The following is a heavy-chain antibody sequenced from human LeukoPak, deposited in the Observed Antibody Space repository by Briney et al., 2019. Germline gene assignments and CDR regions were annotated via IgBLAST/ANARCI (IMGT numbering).Heavy chain of an antibody. CDR1: GFTFSSYS. CDR2: ISSSSSYI. V-gene: IGHV3-21*01. D-gene: IGHD3-9*01. Sequence: GGSLRLSCAASGFTFSSYSMNWARQAPGKGLEWVSSISSSSSYIYYADSVKGRFTISRDNAKNSLYLQMNSLRAEDTAVYYCATQGVLRYFDWLLNDAFDIWGQGTMVTVSS. J-gene: IGHJ3*02. CDR3: ATQGVLRYFDWLLNDAFDI.